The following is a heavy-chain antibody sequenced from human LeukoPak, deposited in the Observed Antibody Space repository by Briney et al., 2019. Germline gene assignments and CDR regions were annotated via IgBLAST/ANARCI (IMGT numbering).Heavy chain of an antibody. CDR3: APVYYYDSSGYYL. CDR2: ISGSGGST. J-gene: IGHJ4*02. CDR1: GFTFSSYA. Sequence: GGSLRLSCAASGFTFSSYAMSWVRQAPGKGPEWVSAISGSGGSTYYADSVKGRFTISRDNSKNTLYLQMNSLRAEDTAVYYCAPVYYYDSSGYYLWGQGTLVTVSS. D-gene: IGHD3-22*01. V-gene: IGHV3-23*01.